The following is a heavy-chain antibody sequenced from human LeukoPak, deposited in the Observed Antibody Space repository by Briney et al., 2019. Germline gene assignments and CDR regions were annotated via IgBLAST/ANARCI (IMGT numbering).Heavy chain of an antibody. CDR1: GFSLDDYG. J-gene: IGHJ4*01. V-gene: IGHV3-20*04. CDR2: INWNGAIT. D-gene: IGHD1-14*01. CDR3: ARGSGANIYTYSLAY. Sequence: PGGSLRLSCAASGFSLDDYGMNWVRQAPGKGLEWVSAINWNGAITSYADSAKGRFTISRDNAKRTLYLQMNSLRAEDTAFYFCARGSGANIYTYSLAYWGQGTLVTVSS.